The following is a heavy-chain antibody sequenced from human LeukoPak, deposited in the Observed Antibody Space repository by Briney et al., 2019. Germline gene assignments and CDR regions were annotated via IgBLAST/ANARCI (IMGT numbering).Heavy chain of an antibody. CDR3: ARRRYSSSWYQDV. Sequence: PGGSLRLSCAASGFTFSSYWMSWVRQAPGKGLEWVANIKQDGSEKCYVDSVKGRFTISRDNATNSLYLQMNSLRAEDTAVYYCARRRYSSSWYQDVWGQGTTVTVSS. J-gene: IGHJ6*02. CDR2: IKQDGSEK. D-gene: IGHD6-13*01. V-gene: IGHV3-7*01. CDR1: GFTFSSYW.